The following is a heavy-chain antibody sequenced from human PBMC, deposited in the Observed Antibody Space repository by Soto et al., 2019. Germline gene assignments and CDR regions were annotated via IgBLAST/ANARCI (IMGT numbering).Heavy chain of an antibody. D-gene: IGHD3-10*01. V-gene: IGHV1-69*01. Sequence: QVHLVQSGAEVKRPGSSVRVSCRASGGTFYTYAFTWVRQAPGQGLEWMGGITPMIGTTKYAQKFHGRVTLSADESASTGYLDLSNLRSVDTAVYYCARDVSVMTSVFGFWGQGTLITVSS. J-gene: IGHJ4*02. CDR2: ITPMIGTT. CDR1: GGTFYTYA. CDR3: ARDVSVMTSVFGF.